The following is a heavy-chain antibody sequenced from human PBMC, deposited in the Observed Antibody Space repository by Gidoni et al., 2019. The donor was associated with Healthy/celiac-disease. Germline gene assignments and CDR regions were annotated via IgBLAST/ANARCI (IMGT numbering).Heavy chain of an antibody. J-gene: IGHJ3*02. V-gene: IGHV3-48*03. Sequence: EVQLVESGGGLVQPGGSLRLSCAASGFTFSSYEMNWVRQAPGKGLEWVAYISSSGSTIYYADSVKGRFTISRDNAKNSLYLQMNSLRAEDTAVYYCARDHPKYAFDIWGQGTMVTVSS. CDR1: GFTFSSYE. CDR2: ISSSGSTI. CDR3: ARDHPKYAFDI.